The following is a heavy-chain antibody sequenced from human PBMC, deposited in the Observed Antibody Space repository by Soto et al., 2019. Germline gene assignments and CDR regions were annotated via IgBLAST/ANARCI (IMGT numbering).Heavy chain of an antibody. D-gene: IGHD2-2*01. Sequence: SETLSLTCTVSGGSISSSSYYWGWIRQPPGKGLEWIGSIYYSGSTYYNPSLKSRVTISVDTSKNQFSLKLSSVTAADTAVYFCARRFTVVPAASVVGDAFDIWGQGTMVTVSS. CDR3: ARRFTVVPAASVVGDAFDI. V-gene: IGHV4-39*01. CDR1: GGSISSSSYY. J-gene: IGHJ3*02. CDR2: IYYSGST.